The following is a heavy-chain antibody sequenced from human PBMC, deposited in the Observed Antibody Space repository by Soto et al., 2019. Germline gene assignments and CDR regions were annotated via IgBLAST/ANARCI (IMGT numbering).Heavy chain of an antibody. V-gene: IGHV4-59*01. J-gene: IGHJ4*02. Sequence: PSETLSLTCTVSGGSISSYYWSWIRQPPGKGLEWIGYIYYSGSTNYNPSLKSRVTISVDTSKNQFSLKLSSVTAADTAVYYCARDRYGGNSNFEYWGQGTLVTVSS. D-gene: IGHD4-17*01. CDR2: IYYSGST. CDR3: ARDRYGGNSNFEY. CDR1: GGSISSYY.